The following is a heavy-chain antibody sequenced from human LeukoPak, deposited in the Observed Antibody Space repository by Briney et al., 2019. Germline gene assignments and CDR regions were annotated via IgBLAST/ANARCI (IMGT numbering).Heavy chain of an antibody. Sequence: ASVKVSCKASGYTFTSYGISWVLQAPGQGLEWMGGISAYNGNTNYAQKLQGRVTMTTDTSTSTAYMELRSLRSDDTAVYYCARGAGWPDHGLYCFDYWGQGTLVTVSS. J-gene: IGHJ4*02. CDR2: ISAYNGNT. V-gene: IGHV1-18*01. CDR3: ARGAGWPDHGLYCFDY. D-gene: IGHD6-19*01. CDR1: GYTFTSYG.